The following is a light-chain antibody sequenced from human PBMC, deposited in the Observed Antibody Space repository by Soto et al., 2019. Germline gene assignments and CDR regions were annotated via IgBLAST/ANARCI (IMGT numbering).Light chain of an antibody. J-gene: IGKJ1*01. CDR1: QSVGNYY. V-gene: IGKV3-20*01. Sequence: DIVLTQSPGTLSLSPGERATLSCRASQSVGNYYIAWYQQKPGQAPRLLIYDASSRATGIPDRFSGSGSGTDFTLTINRLEPEDFAVYYCQQCATPPLTFGQGTRVEIK. CDR2: DAS. CDR3: QQCATPPLT.